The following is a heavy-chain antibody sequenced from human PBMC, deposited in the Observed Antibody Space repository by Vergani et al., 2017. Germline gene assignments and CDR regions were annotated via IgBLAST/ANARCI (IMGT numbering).Heavy chain of an antibody. CDR1: GFPFSDYG. Sequence: QVQLVESGGGEVQPGRSLRLSCSAAGFPFSDYGVHWVRQAPGKGLEWVSVISYDGSKKHYADSVKGRFTISRDNSKSTLFLHMNSLRAEDTAIYYCAKDIKWFGELLTELYFDYWGQGTQVTVSS. CDR3: AKDIKWFGELLTELYFDY. V-gene: IGHV3-30*18. D-gene: IGHD3-10*01. J-gene: IGHJ4*02. CDR2: ISYDGSKK.